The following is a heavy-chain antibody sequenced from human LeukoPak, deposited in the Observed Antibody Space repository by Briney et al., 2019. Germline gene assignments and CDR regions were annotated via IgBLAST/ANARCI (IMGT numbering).Heavy chain of an antibody. Sequence: SETLSLTCTVSGGSISSSIYYWGWIRQPPGKGLEWIGSIYYTGSTYYNPSLKSRVTISVDTSKNPFSLKLSSVTAADTAVYYCARLHYGGNYGYYYYYMDVWGKGTSVTISS. CDR1: GGSISSSIYY. D-gene: IGHD4-23*01. CDR2: IYYTGST. J-gene: IGHJ6*03. CDR3: ARLHYGGNYGYYYYYMDV. V-gene: IGHV4-39*01.